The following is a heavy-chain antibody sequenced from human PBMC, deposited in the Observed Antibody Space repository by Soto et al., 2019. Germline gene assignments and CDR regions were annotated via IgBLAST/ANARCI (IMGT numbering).Heavy chain of an antibody. CDR1: GFTFSSYW. V-gene: IGHV3-74*01. CDR3: ARSTTGTFDY. Sequence: PGGSLRLSCAASGFTFSSYWMHRVRQAPGKGLVWVSRINSDGSSTNYADSVKGRFTISRDNAKNTLSLQMNSLRAEDTAVYYCARSTTGTFDYWGQGTLVTVSS. D-gene: IGHD1-1*01. CDR2: INSDGSST. J-gene: IGHJ4*02.